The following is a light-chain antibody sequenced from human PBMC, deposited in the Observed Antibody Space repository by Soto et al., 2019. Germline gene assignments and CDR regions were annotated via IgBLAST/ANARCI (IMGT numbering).Light chain of an antibody. V-gene: IGKV3-20*01. J-gene: IGKJ4*01. CDR1: QSVSRY. Sequence: IVLTQAPCTLSLSPGERATLSCRASQSVSRYLTWYQQKPGQGPRVLIYGASSRATGIPDRFSGSGSGTDFTLTINRLEPEDFAVYYCQQYGDSSLTFGGGTKVEI. CDR3: QQYGDSSLT. CDR2: GAS.